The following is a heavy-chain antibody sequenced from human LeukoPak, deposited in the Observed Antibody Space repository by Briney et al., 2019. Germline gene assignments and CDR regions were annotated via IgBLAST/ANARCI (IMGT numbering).Heavy chain of an antibody. Sequence: SETLSLTCAVYGGSFSGYYWSWIRQPPGKGLEWIGEINHSGSTNYNPSLKSRVTISVDTSKNQFSLKLSSVTAADTAVYYCARDLPPKVEMATSTPKYYYYGMDVWGQGTTVTVSS. D-gene: IGHD5-24*01. J-gene: IGHJ6*02. V-gene: IGHV4-34*01. CDR1: GGSFSGYY. CDR3: ARDLPPKVEMATSTPKYYYYGMDV. CDR2: INHSGST.